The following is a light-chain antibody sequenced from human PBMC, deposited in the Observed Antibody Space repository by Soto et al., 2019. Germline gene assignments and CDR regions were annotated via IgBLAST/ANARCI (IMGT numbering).Light chain of an antibody. CDR2: DVS. V-gene: IGLV2-14*03. CDR3: SSQISSTAVV. J-gene: IGLJ2*01. CDR1: TTDVGNYNL. Sequence: QSALTQPASLSGSPGQSITISCTGITTDVGNYNLVSWYQQHPGKAPRLMISDVSNRPSGVSDRFSGSKSGNTASLTISGLQPEDAADYYCSSQISSTAVVFGGGTKVTVL.